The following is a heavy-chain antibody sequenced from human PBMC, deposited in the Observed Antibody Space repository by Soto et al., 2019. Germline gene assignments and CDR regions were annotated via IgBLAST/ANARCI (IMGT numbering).Heavy chain of an antibody. CDR2: TYHSGST. V-gene: IGHV4-30-2*01. CDR3: AAGGGLPRYY. J-gene: IGHJ4*02. CDR1: GGSISSGGYS. Sequence: QLQLQESGSGLVEPSQTLSLTCAVSGGSISSGGYSWGWIRQPPGKGLEWIGYTYHSGSTDYNPSPKSRVTISVDGSKSQFSLKLSSVTAADTAVYYCAAGGGLPRYYWGQGTLVTVSS. D-gene: IGHD5-12*01.